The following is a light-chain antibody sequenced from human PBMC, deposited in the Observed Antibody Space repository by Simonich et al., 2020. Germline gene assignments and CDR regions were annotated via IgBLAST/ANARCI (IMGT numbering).Light chain of an antibody. V-gene: IGKV4-1*01. J-gene: IGKJ4*01. Sequence: DIVMTQSPDSLAVSLGERATINCKSSQSVLYSSKNKNYLAWYQQKPGQPPKLLIYWASTRESGVPDRFSGSGSGTDFTLTISSLQPEDFAVYYCQQYYSTPLTFGGGTKVEIK. CDR2: WAS. CDR1: QSVLYSSKNKNY. CDR3: QQYYSTPLT.